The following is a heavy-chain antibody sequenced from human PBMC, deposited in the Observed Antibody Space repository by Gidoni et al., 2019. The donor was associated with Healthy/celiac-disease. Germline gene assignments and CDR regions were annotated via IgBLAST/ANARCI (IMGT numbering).Heavy chain of an antibody. D-gene: IGHD6-13*01. CDR2: ISGSGGST. J-gene: IGHJ5*02. Sequence: EVQLLESGGGLVQPGGSLRLSCAASGFTFSSYALSWVRQAPGKGLEWVSAISGSGGSTYYADSVKGRFTISRDNSKNTLYLQMNSLRAEDTAVYYCAKDPKPGIAAAGDNWFDPWGQGTLVTVSS. CDR3: AKDPKPGIAAAGDNWFDP. V-gene: IGHV3-23*01. CDR1: GFTFSSYA.